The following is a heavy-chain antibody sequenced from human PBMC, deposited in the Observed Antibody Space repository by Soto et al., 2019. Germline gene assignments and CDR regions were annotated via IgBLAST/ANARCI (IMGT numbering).Heavy chain of an antibody. CDR1: GFNFNDYG. CDR3: TKDIRRNGDYGPHYFDY. J-gene: IGHJ4*02. V-gene: IGHV3-9*01. Sequence: EVQLVESGGGLVQPGRSLRLSCAASGFNFNDYGMHWVRQVPGKGLEWVSGISWTGGPIRYWDSVKGRFTISRDNAKNSLYLQMHSLRAEDTALYYGTKDIRRNGDYGPHYFDYWGQGTLVTVSS. D-gene: IGHD2-21*02. CDR2: ISWTGGPI.